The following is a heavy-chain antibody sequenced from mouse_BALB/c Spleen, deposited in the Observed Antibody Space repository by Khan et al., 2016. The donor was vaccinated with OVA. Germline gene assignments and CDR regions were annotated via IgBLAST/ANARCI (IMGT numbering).Heavy chain of an antibody. D-gene: IGHD2-4*01. J-gene: IGHJ1*01. CDR2: ISLGSATI. CDR1: GFTFSSFG. V-gene: IGHV5-17*02. Sequence: EVELVESGGGLVQPGGSRKLSCAASGFTFSSFGMHWVRQAPEKGLDWVAYISLGSATIYYADTVKGRFTISRDNPKNTLLLQMTSLRSEDTAVYYCARSMITTGYFDVWGAGTTVTVSS. CDR3: ARSMITTGYFDV.